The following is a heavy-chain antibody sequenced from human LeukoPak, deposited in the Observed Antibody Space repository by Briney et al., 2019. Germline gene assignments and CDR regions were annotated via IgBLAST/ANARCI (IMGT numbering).Heavy chain of an antibody. Sequence: GGSLRLSCAASGFGLSRYWMHWVRQVPGEGLVWVSRVSSDGTSTNYADSVKGRFTISRDIAKNTLYLETNSLRVEDTAVYYCAKAATGTRNAFDIWGQGTMVTVSS. J-gene: IGHJ3*02. CDR2: VSSDGTST. CDR1: GFGLSRYW. D-gene: IGHD6-13*01. V-gene: IGHV3-74*01. CDR3: AKAATGTRNAFDI.